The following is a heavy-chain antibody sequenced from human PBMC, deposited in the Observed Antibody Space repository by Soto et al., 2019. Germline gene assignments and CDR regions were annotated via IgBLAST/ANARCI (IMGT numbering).Heavy chain of an antibody. Sequence: PSETLSHTCTVSGGSISSYYWSWIRQPPGKGLEWIGYIYYSGSTNYNPSLKSRVTISVDTSKNQFSLNLSFVTAADTSVYYCATMGTPATGLYFFDYWGRGSLVTVS. V-gene: IGHV4-59*08. CDR3: ATMGTPATGLYFFDY. CDR1: GGSISSYY. J-gene: IGHJ4*02. D-gene: IGHD2-15*01. CDR2: IYYSGST.